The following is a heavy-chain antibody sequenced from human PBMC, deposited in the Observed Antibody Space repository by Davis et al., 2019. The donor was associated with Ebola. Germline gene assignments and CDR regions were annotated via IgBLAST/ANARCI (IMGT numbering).Heavy chain of an antibody. CDR2: IYYSGST. D-gene: IGHD1/OR15-1a*01. Sequence: SETLSLTCTVSGGSISSGDYYWSWIRQPPGKGLEWIGYIYYSGSTYYNPSLKSRVTISVDTSKNQFSLKLSSVTAADTAVYYCARGRNKGFFFDYWGQGTLVTVSS. CDR1: GGSISSGDYY. J-gene: IGHJ4*02. CDR3: ARGRNKGFFFDY. V-gene: IGHV4-30-4*01.